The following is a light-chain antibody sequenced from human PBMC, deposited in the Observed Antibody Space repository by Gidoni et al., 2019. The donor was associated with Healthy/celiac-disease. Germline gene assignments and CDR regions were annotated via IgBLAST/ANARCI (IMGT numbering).Light chain of an antibody. CDR3: QQYNSYSWT. CDR2: KAY. Sequence: DIQMTHSPSTLSASVGDRVNITCRASQSISSWLAWYQQKPGKAPKLLIYKAYSLESGVPSRFSGSGSGKEFTLTISSLQPDDFATYYCQQYNSYSWTFGKGTKVEIK. J-gene: IGKJ1*01. V-gene: IGKV1-5*03. CDR1: QSISSW.